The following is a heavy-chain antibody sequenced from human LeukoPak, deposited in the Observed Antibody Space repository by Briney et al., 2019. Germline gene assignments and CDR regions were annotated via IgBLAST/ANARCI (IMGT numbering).Heavy chain of an antibody. CDR2: IYTSGST. CDR1: GGSISSGSYY. D-gene: IGHD3-16*01. J-gene: IGHJ5*02. V-gene: IGHV4-61*02. CDR3: ARDLARGWFDP. Sequence: PSETLSLTCTVSGGSISSGSYYWSWIRQPAGKGLEGIGRIYTSGSTNYNPSLKSRVTISVDTSKNQSSLKLSSVTAADTAVYYCARDLARGWFDPWGQGTLVTVSS.